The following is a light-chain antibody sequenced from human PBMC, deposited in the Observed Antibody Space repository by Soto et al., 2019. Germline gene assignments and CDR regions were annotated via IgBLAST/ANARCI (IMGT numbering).Light chain of an antibody. V-gene: IGKV1-5*03. CDR2: KAS. Sequence: DIQMTQSPCTLSASVGDRVTITCRASQSVSSWLAWYQQKPGEVPKLLIYKASSLDSGVPSRFSGSGSGTEFTLTISSLQPDDFVTYYCQQYSRNPLTFGEGTKVEIK. CDR1: QSVSSW. J-gene: IGKJ4*01. CDR3: QQYSRNPLT.